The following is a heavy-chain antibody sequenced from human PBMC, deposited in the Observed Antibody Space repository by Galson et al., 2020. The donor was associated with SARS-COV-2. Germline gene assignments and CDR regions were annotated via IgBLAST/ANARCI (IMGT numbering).Heavy chain of an antibody. Sequence: TGGSLRLSCGVSGFTFSHYGMHWVRQPPGKGLEWVAVISYDGREKHYADSVRSRLIISRDNSTNKHYLQMNSLRGEDMAVYYWAAGMVIEPSARYGMDVWGQGTAVTVSS. CDR3: AAGMVIEPSARYGMDV. J-gene: IGHJ6*02. D-gene: IGHD2-15*01. CDR2: ISYDGREK. V-gene: IGHV3-30*03. CDR1: GFTFSHYG.